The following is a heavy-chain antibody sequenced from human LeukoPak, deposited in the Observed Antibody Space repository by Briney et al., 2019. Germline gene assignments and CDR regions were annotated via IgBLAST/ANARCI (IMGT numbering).Heavy chain of an antibody. CDR1: GGSISSYY. CDR2: IYTSGST. D-gene: IGHD2-15*01. V-gene: IGHV4-4*07. Sequence: SETLSLTGTVSGGSISSYYWSWIRQPAGKGLEWIGRIYTSGSTNYNPSLKSRVTMSVDTSKNQFSLKLSSVTAADTAVYYCARDLCSGGSCYLLWGQGTLVTVSS. CDR3: ARDLCSGGSCYLL. J-gene: IGHJ4*02.